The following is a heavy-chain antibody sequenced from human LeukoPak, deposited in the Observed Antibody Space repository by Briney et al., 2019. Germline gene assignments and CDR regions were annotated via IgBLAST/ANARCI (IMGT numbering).Heavy chain of an antibody. V-gene: IGHV3-49*03. CDR2: IRSKAYGETA. J-gene: IGHJ4*02. Sequence: GGSPRLSCTASGFTFGDYAMSWIRQAPGKGLEWVGFIRSKAYGETADYAASVKGRFTISRDDSKAIAYLQMNSLKTEDTAVYHCTRDRGAYNLYDYWGQGTLVTVSS. D-gene: IGHD1-1*01. CDR3: TRDRGAYNLYDY. CDR1: GFTFGDYA.